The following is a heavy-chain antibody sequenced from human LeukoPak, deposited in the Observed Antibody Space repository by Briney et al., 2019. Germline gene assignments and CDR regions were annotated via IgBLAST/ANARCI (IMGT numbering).Heavy chain of an antibody. CDR2: IWSDGRNT. V-gene: IGHV3-33*01. CDR1: GFTFSSSA. D-gene: IGHD6-19*01. Sequence: GGSLRLSCSASGFTFSSSAVHWLRQAPGQGLEWVAVIWSDGRNTDSAVCVRGRFTISRDNSKNTLHLQMNSLRAEDTAVYYCARARLASGGWYFHSWGQGTLVTVSS. J-gene: IGHJ4*02. CDR3: ARARLASGGWYFHS.